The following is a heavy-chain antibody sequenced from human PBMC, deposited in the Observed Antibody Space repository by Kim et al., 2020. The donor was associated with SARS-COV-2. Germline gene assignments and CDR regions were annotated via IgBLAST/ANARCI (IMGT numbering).Heavy chain of an antibody. V-gene: IGHV1-3*01. D-gene: IGHD6-19*01. J-gene: IGHJ4*02. CDR3: ASSYSSGWYDY. CDR2: T. Sequence: TKYSQKFQGRVTITGDTSASTAYMELSSLRSEDTAVYYCASSYSSGWYDYWGQGTLVTVSS.